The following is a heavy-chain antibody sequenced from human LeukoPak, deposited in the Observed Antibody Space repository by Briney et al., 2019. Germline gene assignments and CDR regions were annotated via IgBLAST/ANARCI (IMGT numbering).Heavy chain of an antibody. CDR2: MNPNSGNT. V-gene: IGHV1-8*03. Sequence: GASVKVSCKASGYTFTSYDINWVRQATGQGLEWMGWMNPNSGNTGYAQKFQGRVTITRNTSISTAYMELSSLRSEDTAVYYCVREWAPRGSEVFDYWGQGTLVTVSS. D-gene: IGHD3-10*01. CDR3: VREWAPRGSEVFDY. J-gene: IGHJ4*02. CDR1: GYTFTSYD.